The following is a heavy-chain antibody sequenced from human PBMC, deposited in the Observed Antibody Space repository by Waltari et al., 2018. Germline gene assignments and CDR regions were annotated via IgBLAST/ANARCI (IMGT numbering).Heavy chain of an antibody. CDR2: ISSSSSYT. J-gene: IGHJ3*02. Sequence: QVQLVESGGGLVKPGGSLRLSCAASGFTFSDYYMSWIRQAPGKGLEWVSYISSSSSYTNYADSVKGRFTISRDKAKNSLYLQMNSLRAEDTAVYYCARGDYDILTGPPDAFDIWGQGTMVTVSS. D-gene: IGHD3-9*01. V-gene: IGHV3-11*06. CDR1: GFTFSDYY. CDR3: ARGDYDILTGPPDAFDI.